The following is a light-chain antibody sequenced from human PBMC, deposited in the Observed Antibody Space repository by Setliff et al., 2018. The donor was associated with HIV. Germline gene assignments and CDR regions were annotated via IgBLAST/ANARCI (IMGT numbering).Light chain of an antibody. CDR1: RSDVGGYNS. V-gene: IGLV2-14*01. CDR2: DVS. Sequence: QSVLTQPASVSGSPGQAITISCTGTRSDVGGYNSVPWYQQLPGKAPKLIIYDVSKRPSGVSNRFSGSKSANTASLTISGLQAEDEADYYCSSYTSSSTYVFGTGTKGTVL. J-gene: IGLJ1*01. CDR3: SSYTSSSTYV.